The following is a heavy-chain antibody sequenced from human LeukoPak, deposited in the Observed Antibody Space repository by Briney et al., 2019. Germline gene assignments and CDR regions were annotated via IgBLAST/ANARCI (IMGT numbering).Heavy chain of an antibody. CDR2: IIPIFGTA. D-gene: IGHD4-17*01. CDR3: ARVETGDYGWFDP. J-gene: IGHJ5*02. V-gene: IGHV1-69*06. CDR1: GGTFSSYA. Sequence: GASVKVSCKASGGTFSSYAISWVRQAPGQGLEWMGGIIPIFGTANYAQKFQGRVTITADKSTSTAYMELSSLRSEDTAVCYCARVETGDYGWFDPWGQGTLVTVSS.